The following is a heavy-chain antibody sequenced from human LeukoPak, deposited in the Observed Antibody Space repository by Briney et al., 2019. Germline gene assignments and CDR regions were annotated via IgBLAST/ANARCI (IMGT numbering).Heavy chain of an antibody. J-gene: IGHJ4*02. V-gene: IGHV4-4*07. CDR3: ARDRYYYAGSGYSQLFDY. CDR2: IHTSGST. D-gene: IGHD3-22*01. Sequence: SETLSLTYTVSGGSISSYYWSWIRQPAGKGLEWIGRIHTSGSTNYNPSLKSRVTMSVDTSKNQFSLKLSSVTAADTAVYYYARDRYYYAGSGYSQLFDYWGQGTLVTVSS. CDR1: GGSISSYY.